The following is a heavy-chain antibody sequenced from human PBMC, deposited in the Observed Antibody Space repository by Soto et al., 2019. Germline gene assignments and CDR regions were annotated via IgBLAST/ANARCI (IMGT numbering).Heavy chain of an antibody. V-gene: IGHV3-9*01. J-gene: IGHJ4*02. CDR3: AKDGGEARDYDYIWGSYRPTYYFDY. D-gene: IGHD3-16*02. Sequence: GGSLRLSCAASGFTFDDYAMHWVRQAPGKGLEWVSGISWNSGSIGYADSVKGRFTISRDNAKNSLYLQMNSLRAEDTALYYCAKDGGEARDYDYIWGSYRPTYYFDYWGQGTLVTVSS. CDR2: ISWNSGSI. CDR1: GFTFDDYA.